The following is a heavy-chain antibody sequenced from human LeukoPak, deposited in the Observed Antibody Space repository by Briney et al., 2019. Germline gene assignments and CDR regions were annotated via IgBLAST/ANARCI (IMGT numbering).Heavy chain of an antibody. CDR1: GYTFTSYY. J-gene: IGHJ6*03. CDR3: ARGATAYYYMDV. D-gene: IGHD1-26*01. V-gene: IGHV1-18*04. Sequence: ASVKVSCKASGYTFTSYYMHWVRQAPGQGLEWMGWISAYNGKTNYAQKLQGRVTMTTDTSTSTAYMELRSPRSDDTAVYYCARGATAYYYMDVWGKGTTVTVSS. CDR2: ISAYNGKT.